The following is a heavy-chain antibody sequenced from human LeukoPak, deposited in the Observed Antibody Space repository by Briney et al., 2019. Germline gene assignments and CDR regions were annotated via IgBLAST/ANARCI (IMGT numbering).Heavy chain of an antibody. Sequence: SETLSLTCAVYGGSFSGYYWSWIRQPPGKGLEWIGEINHSGSTNYNPSLKSRLTISVDTSKNQFSLKLSSVTAADTAVYYCARGRITMIVVVTWHNWFDPWGQGTLVTVSS. CDR3: ARGRITMIVVVTWHNWFDP. V-gene: IGHV4-34*01. J-gene: IGHJ5*02. CDR1: GGSFSGYY. D-gene: IGHD3-22*01. CDR2: INHSGST.